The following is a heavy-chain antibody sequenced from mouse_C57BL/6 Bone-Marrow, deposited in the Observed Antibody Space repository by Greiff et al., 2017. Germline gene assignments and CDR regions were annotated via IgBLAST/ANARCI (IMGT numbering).Heavy chain of an antibody. J-gene: IGHJ3*01. Sequence: EVKLVESGRGLVQPGGSVKLSCAASGFTFSDYYMYWVRQTPEKRLEWVAYISNGGGSTYYPDTVKGRFTISRDNAKNTLYLQMSRLKSEDTAMYYCARHYYGSSYGFAYWGQGTLVTVSA. V-gene: IGHV5-12*01. CDR3: ARHYYGSSYGFAY. CDR2: ISNGGGST. CDR1: GFTFSDYY. D-gene: IGHD1-1*01.